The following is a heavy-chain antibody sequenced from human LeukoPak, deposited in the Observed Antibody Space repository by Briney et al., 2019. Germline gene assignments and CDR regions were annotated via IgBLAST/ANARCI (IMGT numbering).Heavy chain of an antibody. D-gene: IGHD5-24*01. V-gene: IGHV1-69*04. Sequence: GASVKVSCKASGGTFSSYAISWVRQAPGQGLEWMGRIVPILGIANYAQKFQGRVTITADKSTSAAYMELSSLRSEDTAVYYCARENGYNNFDYWAREPWSPSPQ. CDR3: ARENGYNNFDY. CDR1: GGTFSSYA. J-gene: IGHJ4*02. CDR2: IVPILGIA.